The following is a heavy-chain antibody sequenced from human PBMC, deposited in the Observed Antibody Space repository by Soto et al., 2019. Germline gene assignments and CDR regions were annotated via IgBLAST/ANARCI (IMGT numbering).Heavy chain of an antibody. Sequence: QVHLVQSGTEVKKPGAAVDISCKASGYTFTGHAMHWVRQAPGQSPEWMGWVNTENGDATYSQFFRDRVTFTRDTSAFTAYMHLENMRSEDWAVYFCARDPGAGTCHYFDSGGQGALVTVSS. J-gene: IGHJ4*02. CDR3: ARDPGAGTCHYFDS. CDR2: VNTENGDA. D-gene: IGHD2-8*02. CDR1: GYTFTGHA. V-gene: IGHV1-3*03.